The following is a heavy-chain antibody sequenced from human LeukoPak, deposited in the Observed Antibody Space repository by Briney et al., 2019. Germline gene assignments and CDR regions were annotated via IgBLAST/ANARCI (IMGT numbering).Heavy chain of an antibody. D-gene: IGHD6-19*01. V-gene: IGHV4-61*02. CDR2: IYIGGST. Sequence: SETLSLTCTVSGGSISSGSYYWSWIRQPAGKGLEWIGRIYIGGSTNYNPSLKRRVIISKDTSKNQFSLKLSSVTAADTAVYYCAREQWLPYFDYWGQGTLVTVSS. CDR3: AREQWLPYFDY. CDR1: GGSISSGSYY. J-gene: IGHJ4*02.